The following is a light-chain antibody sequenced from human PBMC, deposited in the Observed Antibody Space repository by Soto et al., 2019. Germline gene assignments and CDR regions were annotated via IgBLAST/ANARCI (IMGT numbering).Light chain of an antibody. V-gene: IGLV2-14*03. CDR1: SSDVGGYNY. Sequence: QAVVTQPASVSGSPGQSITISCTGTSSDVGGYNYVSWYQQHPGKAPKLLIYEVTYRPSGVSNRFSGSKSGNTASLTISGLQDEDEADYFCGSYTSSNTLVFGTGTKLTVL. J-gene: IGLJ1*01. CDR3: GSYTSSNTLV. CDR2: EVT.